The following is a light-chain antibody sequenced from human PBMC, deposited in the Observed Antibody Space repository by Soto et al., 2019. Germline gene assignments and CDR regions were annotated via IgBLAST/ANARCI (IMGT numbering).Light chain of an antibody. Sequence: EIVLTQSPGTLSLSPGERVTLSCRASQSVSSSYLAWYQQKPGQAPRLLIYGASSRATGISHRFSGSGSGTTFTLNIRRLEPEDFPVYHCQQYGRSISINFGQATRLENK. CDR1: QSVSSSY. V-gene: IGKV3-20*01. J-gene: IGKJ5*01. CDR2: GAS. CDR3: QQYGRSISIN.